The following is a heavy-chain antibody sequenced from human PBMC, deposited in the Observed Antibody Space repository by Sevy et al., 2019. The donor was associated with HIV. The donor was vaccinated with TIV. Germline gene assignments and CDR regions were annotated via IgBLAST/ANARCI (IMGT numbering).Heavy chain of an antibody. J-gene: IGHJ4*02. V-gene: IGHV3-30*09. CDR2: ISYDGRNK. D-gene: IGHD2-21*02. CDR3: ARVGVSYCTDDCYHRFDY. Sequence: GGSLRLSCSASGFTFSSYALLWVRQAPGKGLEWVSLISYDGRNKYYSDSVKGRFAISKDESKTTLFLQMESLRTEDTAIYCARVGVSYCTDDCYHRFDYWGRGTLVTVSS. CDR1: GFTFSSYA.